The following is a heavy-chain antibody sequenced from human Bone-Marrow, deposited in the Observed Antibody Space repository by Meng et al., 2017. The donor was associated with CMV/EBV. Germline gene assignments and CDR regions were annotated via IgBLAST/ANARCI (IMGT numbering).Heavy chain of an antibody. CDR1: GFTFSSYH. V-gene: IGHV3-21*01. CDR2: ISSSGSYV. CDR3: ANLRFLDAFDI. D-gene: IGHD3-3*01. Sequence: GGSLRLSCTASGFTFSSYHMNWVRQAPGKGLEWVSSISSSGSYVYYADSVKGRFTISRDNAKNSLYLQMNSLRAEDTAVYYCANLRFLDAFDIWGQGTVVTVSS. J-gene: IGHJ3*02.